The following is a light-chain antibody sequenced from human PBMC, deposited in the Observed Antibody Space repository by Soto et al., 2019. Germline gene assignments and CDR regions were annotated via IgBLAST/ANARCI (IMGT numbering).Light chain of an antibody. J-gene: IGKJ1*01. Sequence: IQVTKYPSTLSASVGDSVTITCRASQSVXSWLACYQQKPGKPPKVRXNDASSLERGGPSRFSGSGSETEFTLTISSLHPYNFATYYFQQYKSDPPTFGQGTKVDIK. CDR1: QSVXSW. CDR3: QQYKSDPPT. CDR2: DAS. V-gene: IGKV1-5*01.